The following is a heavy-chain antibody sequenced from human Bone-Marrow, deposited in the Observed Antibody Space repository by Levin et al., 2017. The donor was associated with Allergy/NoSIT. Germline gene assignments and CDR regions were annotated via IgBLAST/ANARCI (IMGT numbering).Heavy chain of an antibody. J-gene: IGHJ5*02. Sequence: GASVKVSCAASGFTFSSYSMNWVRQAPGKGLEWVSSISYDSSYIYYADSVRGRFTISRDNAKNSLFLQMNSLRAEDTAIYYCARDYSAMVREAARFDPWGQGALVTVSS. D-gene: IGHD3-10*01. CDR2: ISYDSSYI. V-gene: IGHV3-21*01. CDR3: ARDYSAMVREAARFDP. CDR1: GFTFSSYS.